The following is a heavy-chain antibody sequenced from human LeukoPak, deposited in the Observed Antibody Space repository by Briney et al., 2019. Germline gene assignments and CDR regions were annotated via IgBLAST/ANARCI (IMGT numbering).Heavy chain of an antibody. J-gene: IGHJ5*02. V-gene: IGHV4-59*01. CDR3: ARAKSVTRLRHWFDP. Sequence: SESLSLTCTVSGGSISSYYWSWIRQPPGKGLEWIGYIYYSGSTNYNPSLKSRVTISVDTSKNQFSLKLSSVAAADTAVYYCARAKSVTRLRHWFDPWGQGTLITVSS. D-gene: IGHD4-17*01. CDR2: IYYSGST. CDR1: GGSISSYY.